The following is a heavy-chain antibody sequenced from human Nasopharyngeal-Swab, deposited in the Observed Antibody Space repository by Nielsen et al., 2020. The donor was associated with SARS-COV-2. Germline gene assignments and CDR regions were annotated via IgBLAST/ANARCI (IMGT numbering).Heavy chain of an antibody. Sequence: SVKVSCKASGGTFSSYAISWVRQAPGQGLEWMGRIIPIFGIANYAQKLQGRVTSTADKSTGTAYMELSSLRSEDTAVYYCASQGGGDYYDSRRYYNYVMDVWGQGTTVTVSS. V-gene: IGHV1-69*04. CDR3: ASQGGGDYYDSRRYYNYVMDV. D-gene: IGHD3-22*01. J-gene: IGHJ6*02. CDR1: GGTFSSYA. CDR2: IIPIFGIA.